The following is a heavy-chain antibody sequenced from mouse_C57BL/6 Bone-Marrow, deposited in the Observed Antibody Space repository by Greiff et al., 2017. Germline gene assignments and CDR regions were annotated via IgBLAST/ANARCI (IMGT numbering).Heavy chain of an antibody. CDR2: IFPGSGST. CDR1: GYTFTSHW. J-gene: IGHJ3*01. CDR3: ARSDSNFAWFAY. V-gene: IGHV1-56*01. D-gene: IGHD2-5*01. Sequence: VQLQQSGPELVRPGASVKISCKAPGYTFTSHWMQWVRQRPGQGLEWIGEIFPGSGSTYYNEKFKGKATLTVDTSSSTAYMPLSSLTSADSAVYFCARSDSNFAWFAYWGQGTLVTVSA.